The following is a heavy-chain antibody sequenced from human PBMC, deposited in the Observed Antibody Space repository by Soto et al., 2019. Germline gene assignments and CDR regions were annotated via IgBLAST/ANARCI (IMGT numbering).Heavy chain of an antibody. CDR1: GYTFTSYA. D-gene: IGHD6-19*01. CDR2: INAGNGNT. CDR3: ARGSGLYPPFDY. V-gene: IGHV1-3*05. J-gene: IGHJ4*02. Sequence: QVQLVQSGAEEKKPGASVKVSCKASGYTFTSYAMHWVRQAPGQRLEWMGWINAGNGNTKYSQKFQGRVTITRDTSASTGYMELSRLRSEDTAVYFCARGSGLYPPFDYWGQGTLVTVSS.